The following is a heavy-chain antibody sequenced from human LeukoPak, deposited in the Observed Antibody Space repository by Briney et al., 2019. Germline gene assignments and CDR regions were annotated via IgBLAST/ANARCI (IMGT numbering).Heavy chain of an antibody. D-gene: IGHD4-23*01. J-gene: IGHJ3*02. CDR3: AKRTNYGGNSDAFDI. CDR1: GFTFGSYA. CDR2: ISGTGGST. Sequence: GGSLRLSCAASGFTFGSYAMNWVRQAPGKGLEWVSAISGTGGSTYYADSVKGRFTISRDNSKNTLYLQMNSLRAEDTAVYYCAKRTNYGGNSDAFDIWGQGTMVTASS. V-gene: IGHV3-23*01.